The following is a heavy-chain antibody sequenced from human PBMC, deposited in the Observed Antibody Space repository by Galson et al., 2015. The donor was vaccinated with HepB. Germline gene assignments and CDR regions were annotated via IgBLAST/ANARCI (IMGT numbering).Heavy chain of an antibody. Sequence: SVKVSCKASGGTFSSYAISWVRQAPGQGLEWMGGIIPIFGTANYAQKFQGRVTITADESTSTAYMELSSLRSEDTAVYYCARDTGIGYYYGSGPPPQYYMDVWGKGTTVTVSS. CDR2: IIPIFGTA. V-gene: IGHV1-69*13. CDR1: GGTFSSYA. D-gene: IGHD3-10*01. CDR3: ARDTGIGYYYGSGPPPQYYMDV. J-gene: IGHJ6*03.